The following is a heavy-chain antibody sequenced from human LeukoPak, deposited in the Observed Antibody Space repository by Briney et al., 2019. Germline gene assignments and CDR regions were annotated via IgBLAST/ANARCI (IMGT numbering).Heavy chain of an antibody. CDR3: ARDPHYDYVWGSFDY. Sequence: GESLKISCKGSGYSFTTYWIGWVRQAPGKGLEWVAVISYDGSNKYYADSVKGRFTISRDNSKNTLYLQMNSLRAEDTAVYYCARDPHYDYVWGSFDYWGQGTLVTVSS. CDR2: ISYDGSNK. CDR1: GYSFTTYW. V-gene: IGHV3-30*19. D-gene: IGHD3-16*01. J-gene: IGHJ4*02.